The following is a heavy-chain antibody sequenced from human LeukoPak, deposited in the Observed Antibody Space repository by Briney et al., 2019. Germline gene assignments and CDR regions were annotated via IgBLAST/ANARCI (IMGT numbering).Heavy chain of an antibody. V-gene: IGHV3-7*01. CDR1: GFTFSNYR. J-gene: IGHJ4*02. Sequence: GGSLRLSCEASGFTFSNYRMSWVRQAPGKGLEWVANIKEDGSDKFYVDSVKGRFTISRDNAKNSPYLQMNSLRAEDTAVYYCARRSGYCSGGSCYSYFDYWGQGTLVTVSS. CDR3: ARRSGYCSGGSCYSYFDY. CDR2: IKEDGSDK. D-gene: IGHD2-15*01.